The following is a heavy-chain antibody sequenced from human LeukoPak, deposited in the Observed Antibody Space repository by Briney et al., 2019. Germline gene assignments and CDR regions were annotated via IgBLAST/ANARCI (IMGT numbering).Heavy chain of an antibody. D-gene: IGHD2-21*01. CDR1: DVSVNDYY. V-gene: IGHV4-34*01. CDR2: VSPGGYT. Sequence: SETLSLTCAVSDVSVNDYYWSWIGQSPEKGLEWIGEVSPGGYTNYNLSVKSRVIISTDTSANHLSLKLRSVTAADTALYYCARIRCGRGQDVCYNHWAQGTLVTVSS. J-gene: IGHJ5*02. CDR3: ARIRCGRGQDVCYNH.